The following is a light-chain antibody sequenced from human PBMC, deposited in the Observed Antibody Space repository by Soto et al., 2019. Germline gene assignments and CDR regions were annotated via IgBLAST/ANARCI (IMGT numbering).Light chain of an antibody. CDR3: QQGYSSPST. J-gene: IGKJ1*01. CDR1: QSISSY. CDR2: AAS. V-gene: IGKV1-39*01. Sequence: EIQMTQSPSSLSASVGDRVTITCRASQSISSYLNWYQQKPGKAPKLLIYAASTLHSGIPSRFSGSGSGTGVTLTISSLQPEDFAIYYCQQGYSSPSTFGQGTKVEIK.